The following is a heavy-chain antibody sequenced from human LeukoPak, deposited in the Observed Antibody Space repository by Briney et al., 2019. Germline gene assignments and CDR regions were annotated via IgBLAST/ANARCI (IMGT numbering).Heavy chain of an antibody. CDR3: ARNPSYCTSTSCYNDY. D-gene: IGHD2-2*02. CDR2: INPNSGGT. Sequence: ASVKVSCKASGYTFTIYYMRWVRQAPGQGLEWMGWINPNSGGTSYTRRFQGRVTMTRGTSISTAYMELSRLTSDDTAVYYCARNPSYCTSTSCYNDYWGQGTLVTVSS. V-gene: IGHV1-2*02. CDR1: GYTFTIYY. J-gene: IGHJ4*02.